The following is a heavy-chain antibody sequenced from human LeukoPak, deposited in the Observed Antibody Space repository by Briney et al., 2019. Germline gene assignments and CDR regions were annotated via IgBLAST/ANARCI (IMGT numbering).Heavy chain of an antibody. V-gene: IGHV3-7*01. CDR1: GFTFSSYW. CDR3: ARWAVTGIHLDS. CDR2: IKQDGSEE. Sequence: GGSLRLSCAASGFTFSSYWMSWVRQPPGKGLEWVANIKQDGSEEHYVASVKGRFTISRDNPQSSLSLQMTDLRAEDTAVYYCARWAVTGIHLDSWGQGALVTVSS. J-gene: IGHJ4*02. D-gene: IGHD6-19*01.